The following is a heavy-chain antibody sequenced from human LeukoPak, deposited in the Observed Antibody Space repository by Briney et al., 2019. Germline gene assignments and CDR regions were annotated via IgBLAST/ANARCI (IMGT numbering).Heavy chain of an antibody. CDR2: IYYSGST. Sequence: PSETLSLTCTVSGGSISSYYWSWIRQPPGKGLEWIGYIYYSGSTNYNPSLKSRVTISVDTSKNQFSLKLSSVTAADTAVYYCARVPASHIQLWSPRDYWGQGTLVTVSS. D-gene: IGHD5-18*01. J-gene: IGHJ4*02. CDR3: ARVPASHIQLWSPRDY. V-gene: IGHV4-59*12. CDR1: GGSISSYY.